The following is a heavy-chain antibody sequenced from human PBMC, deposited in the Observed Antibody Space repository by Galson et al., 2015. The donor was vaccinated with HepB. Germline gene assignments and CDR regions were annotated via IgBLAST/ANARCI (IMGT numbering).Heavy chain of an antibody. Sequence: SLRLSCAASGFTFSSYGMHWVRQAPGKGLEWVAFIRYDGSNKYYADSAKGRFTISRDNSKNTLYLQMNSLRAEDTAVYYCAKDLYGDLGGDWFDPWGQGTLVIVSS. J-gene: IGHJ5*02. D-gene: IGHD4-17*01. V-gene: IGHV3-30*02. CDR2: IRYDGSNK. CDR3: AKDLYGDLGGDWFDP. CDR1: GFTFSSYG.